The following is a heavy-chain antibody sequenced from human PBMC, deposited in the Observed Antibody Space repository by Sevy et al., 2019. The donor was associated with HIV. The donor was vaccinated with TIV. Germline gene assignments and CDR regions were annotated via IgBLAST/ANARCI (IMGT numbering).Heavy chain of an antibody. CDR3: ARDEEIAAAGTPYYYYYGMDV. CDR1: GYTFTSYG. V-gene: IGHV1-18*01. J-gene: IGHJ6*02. D-gene: IGHD6-13*01. Sequence: ASVKVSCKASGYTFTSYGISWVRQAPGQGLEWMGWISGYNGNTNYAQKLQGRVTMTTDTSTSTAYMELRSLRSDDTAMYSCARDEEIAAAGTPYYYYYGMDVWGQGTTVTVSS. CDR2: ISGYNGNT.